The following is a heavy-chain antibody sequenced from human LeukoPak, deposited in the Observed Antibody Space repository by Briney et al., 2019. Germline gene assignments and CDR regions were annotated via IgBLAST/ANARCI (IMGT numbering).Heavy chain of an antibody. CDR2: IYYSGST. Sequence: SETLSLTCAVSSGSISSSNWWSWVRQPPGKGLEWIGEIYYSGSTNDNPSLKSRVTISVDKSKNQFSLKLSSVTAADTAVYYCARARYCSGGSCYLDAFDIWGQGTMVTVSS. J-gene: IGHJ3*02. D-gene: IGHD2-15*01. CDR1: SGSISSSNW. V-gene: IGHV4-4*02. CDR3: ARARYCSGGSCYLDAFDI.